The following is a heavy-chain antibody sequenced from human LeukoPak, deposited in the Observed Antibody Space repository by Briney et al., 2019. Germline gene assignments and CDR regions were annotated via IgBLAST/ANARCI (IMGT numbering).Heavy chain of an antibody. CDR1: GYTFTGYY. CDR3: ARDEGLYYFDY. V-gene: IGHV1-2*04. CDR2: INPNSGGT. J-gene: IGHJ4*02. Sequence: ASVKVSCKASGYTFTGYYMHWVRQAPGQGLEWMGWINPNSGGTNYAQKFQGWVTVTRDTSISTAYMELSRLRSDDTAVYYCARDEGLYYFDYWGQGTLVTVSS.